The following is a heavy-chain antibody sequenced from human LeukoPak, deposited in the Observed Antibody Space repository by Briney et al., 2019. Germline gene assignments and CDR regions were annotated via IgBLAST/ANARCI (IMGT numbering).Heavy chain of an antibody. CDR2: IKQDGSEK. CDR3: ARVRNFWSGYPSLFDY. D-gene: IGHD3-3*01. V-gene: IGHV3-7*01. J-gene: IGHJ4*02. CDR1: GFTFSSYW. Sequence: GGSLRLSCAASGFTFSSYWMSWVRQAPGKGLEWVANIKQDGSEKYYVDSVKGRFTISRDNAKNSLYLQMNSLRAEDTAVYYCARVRNFWSGYPSLFDYWGQGTLVTVSS.